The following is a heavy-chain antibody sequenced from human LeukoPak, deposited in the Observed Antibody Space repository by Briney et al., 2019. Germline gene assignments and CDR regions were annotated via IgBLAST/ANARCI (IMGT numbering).Heavy chain of an antibody. CDR1: GGTFSSYA. CDR3: ARFIVGATITAFDI. J-gene: IGHJ3*02. V-gene: IGHV1-69*06. Sequence: ASVKVSCKASGGTFSSYAISWVRQAPGQGLEWMGGIIPIFGTANYAQKFRGRVTITADKSTRTAYMELSSLRSEDTAVYYCARFIVGATITAFDIWGQGTMVTVSS. CDR2: IIPIFGTA. D-gene: IGHD1-26*01.